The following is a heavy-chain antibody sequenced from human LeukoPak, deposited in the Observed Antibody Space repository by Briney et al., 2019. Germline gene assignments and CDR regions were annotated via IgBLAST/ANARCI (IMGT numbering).Heavy chain of an antibody. CDR2: ISYDGSNK. J-gene: IGHJ3*02. Sequence: PGRSLRLSCAASGFTFSSYATHWVRQAPGKGLEWVAVISYDGSNKYYADSVKGRFTISRDNSKNTLYLQMNSLRAEDTAVYYCAREVSTGSSWYRDAFDIWGQGTMVTVSS. V-gene: IGHV3-30*04. D-gene: IGHD6-13*01. CDR3: AREVSTGSSWYRDAFDI. CDR1: GFTFSSYA.